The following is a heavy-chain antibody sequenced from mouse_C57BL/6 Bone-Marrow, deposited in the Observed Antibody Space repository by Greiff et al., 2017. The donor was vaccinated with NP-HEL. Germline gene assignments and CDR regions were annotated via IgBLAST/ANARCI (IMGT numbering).Heavy chain of an antibody. D-gene: IGHD1-1*01. J-gene: IGHJ2*01. CDR2: IDPSDSYT. V-gene: IGHV1-69*01. CDR1: GYTFTSYW. CDR3: ARSYYYGSQYYFDY. Sequence: QVQLQQPGAELVMPGASVKLSCKASGYTFTSYWMHWVKQRPGQGLEWIGEIDPSDSYTNYNQKFKGKSTLTVAKSSSTAYMQLSSLTSEDSAVYYCARSYYYGSQYYFDYWGQGTTLTVSS.